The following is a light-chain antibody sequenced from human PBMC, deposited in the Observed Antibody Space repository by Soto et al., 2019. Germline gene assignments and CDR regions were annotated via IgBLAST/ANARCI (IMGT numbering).Light chain of an antibody. CDR3: SSYTSTNTYV. CDR2: EVS. J-gene: IGLJ1*01. CDR1: TSDVGGYDY. Sequence: QSVLTQPASVSASPGQSITISCTGTTSDVGGYDYVSWYQQHPGKAPKLMIYEVSDRPSGISNRFSGSKSGNTASLTISGLQAEDEADYYCSSYTSTNTYVFGTGTKVTVL. V-gene: IGLV2-14*01.